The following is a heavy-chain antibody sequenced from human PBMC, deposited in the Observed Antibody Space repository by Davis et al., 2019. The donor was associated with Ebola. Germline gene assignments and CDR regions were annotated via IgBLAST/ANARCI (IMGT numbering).Heavy chain of an antibody. CDR2: IFHSGSP. Sequence: MPGGSLRLSCTVSGDSIMSYHWSWIRQPPGKGLEWIGYIFHSGSPNYNPSLKSRATMSVDTSNNQLSLRLSSVTAADPAVYYCARLVRCSGGSCYRRAHNWFDPWGQGALVTVSP. V-gene: IGHV4-59*08. J-gene: IGHJ5*02. CDR3: ARLVRCSGGSCYRRAHNWFDP. CDR1: GDSIMSYH. D-gene: IGHD2-15*01.